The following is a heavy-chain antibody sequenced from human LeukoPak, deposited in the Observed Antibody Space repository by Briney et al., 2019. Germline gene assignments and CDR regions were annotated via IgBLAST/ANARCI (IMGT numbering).Heavy chain of an antibody. CDR2: IYRSGTT. J-gene: IGHJ4*02. CDR1: GYSISSGYY. D-gene: IGHD7-27*01. CDR3: VRINWGSMSLDY. V-gene: IGHV4-38-2*02. Sequence: PSETLSLTCTVAGYSISSGYYWGWIRQPPGKGLEWIGTIYRSGTTYYNPSLKSRVTISVDTSKNQFSLKLSSVTAADTAVYYCVRINWGSMSLDYWGQGTLVTVSS.